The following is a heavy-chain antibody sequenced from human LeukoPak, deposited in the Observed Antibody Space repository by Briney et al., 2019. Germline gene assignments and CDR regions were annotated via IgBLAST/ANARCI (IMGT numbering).Heavy chain of an antibody. D-gene: IGHD2-2*01. V-gene: IGHV3-23*01. CDR2: GSGSGGGT. CDR3: AKRSCSSSGCYHLDY. J-gene: IGHJ4*02. CDR1: GFTFSSYA. Sequence: GGSLRLSCAASGFTFSSYAMGWVRQAPGKGLEWVSLGSGSGGGTYYADSVKGRFTISRDNSKNTLFLQMNSLRAEDTAIYYCAKRSCSSSGCYHLDYWGQGPLVTVSS.